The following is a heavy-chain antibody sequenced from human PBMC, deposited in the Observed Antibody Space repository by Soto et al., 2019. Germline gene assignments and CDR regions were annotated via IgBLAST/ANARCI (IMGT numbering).Heavy chain of an antibody. CDR2: ISSSGSTI. CDR3: ARDQGPFDIVVVPAAASGDAFDI. J-gene: IGHJ3*02. V-gene: IGHV3-11*01. D-gene: IGHD2-2*01. Sequence: GGSLRLSCAASGFTFSDYYMSWIRQAPGKGLEWVSYISSSGSTIYYADSVKGRFTISRDNAKNSLYLQMNSLRAEDTAVYYCARDQGPFDIVVVPAAASGDAFDIWGQGTMVTGSS. CDR1: GFTFSDYY.